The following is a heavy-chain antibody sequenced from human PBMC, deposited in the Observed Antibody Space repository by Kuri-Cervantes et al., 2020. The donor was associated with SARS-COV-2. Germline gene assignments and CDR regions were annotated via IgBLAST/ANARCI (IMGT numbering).Heavy chain of an antibody. J-gene: IGHJ6*04. Sequence: GESLKISCAASGFTFSDYYITWIRQAPGKGPEWVSAISGSGGSTYYADSVKGRFTTSRDNSKNTLYLQMNSRRAEDTAVYYCAREKVGIVVVPAAIWDVWGKGTTVTVSS. CDR3: AREKVGIVVVPAAIWDV. CDR1: GFTFSDYY. V-gene: IGHV3-23*01. CDR2: ISGSGGST. D-gene: IGHD2-2*01.